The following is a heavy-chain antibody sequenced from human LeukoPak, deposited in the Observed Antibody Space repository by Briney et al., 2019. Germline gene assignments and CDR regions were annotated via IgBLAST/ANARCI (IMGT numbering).Heavy chain of an antibody. J-gene: IGHJ4*02. CDR1: GGSISSYY. CDR3: ARHYYGSGRRDY. V-gene: IGHV4-59*08. D-gene: IGHD3-10*01. CDR2: IYYSGST. Sequence: PSETLSLTCTVSGGSISSYYWSWIRQPPGKGLEWIGYIYYSGSTYYNPSLKSRVTISVDTSKNQFSLKLTSVTAADTALYYCARHYYGSGRRDYWGQGTLVTVSS.